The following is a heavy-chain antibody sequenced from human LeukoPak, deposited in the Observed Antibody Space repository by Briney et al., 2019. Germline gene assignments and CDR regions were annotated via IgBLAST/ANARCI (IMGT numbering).Heavy chain of an antibody. Sequence: GGSLRLSCAASGFTFSSYSMNWVRQAPGKGLEWVSSISSSSSYIYYADSVKGRFTISRDNAKNSLYLQMNSLRAEDTAVYYCASSMITFGGDDAFGIWGQGTMVTVSS. V-gene: IGHV3-21*01. CDR1: GFTFSSYS. J-gene: IGHJ3*02. D-gene: IGHD3-16*01. CDR3: ASSMITFGGDDAFGI. CDR2: ISSSSSYI.